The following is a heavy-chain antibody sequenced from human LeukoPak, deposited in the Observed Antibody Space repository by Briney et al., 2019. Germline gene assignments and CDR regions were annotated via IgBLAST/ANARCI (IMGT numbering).Heavy chain of an antibody. D-gene: IGHD4-17*01. CDR1: HGSISSYY. Sequence: PSETLSLTCTVSHGSISSYYWSWIRQPPGKGLEWIGHIYYSGSTNYNPSLKSRVPISVDTSKNQFSLKLNSVTAADTAVYYCALTTVTTRAFDIWGQGTMVTVSS. V-gene: IGHV4-59*01. CDR2: IYYSGST. J-gene: IGHJ3*02. CDR3: ALTTVTTRAFDI.